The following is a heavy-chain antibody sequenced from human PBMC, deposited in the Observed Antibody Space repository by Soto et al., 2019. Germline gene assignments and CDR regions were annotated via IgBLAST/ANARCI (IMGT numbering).Heavy chain of an antibody. D-gene: IGHD3-22*01. CDR3: ARRRGFDDDSSGYYIFDC. Sequence: SETLSLTCTVSGGSISSSSYYWGWIRQPPGKGLEWIGSIYYSGSTYYNPSLKSRVTISVDTSKDQFSLKLSSVTAADTAVYYRARRRGFDDDSSGYYIFDCWGQGTLVTVSS. CDR1: GGSISSSSYY. J-gene: IGHJ4*02. CDR2: IYYSGST. V-gene: IGHV4-39*01.